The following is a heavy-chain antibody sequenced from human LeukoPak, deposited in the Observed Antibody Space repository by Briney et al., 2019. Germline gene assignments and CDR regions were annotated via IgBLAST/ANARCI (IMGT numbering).Heavy chain of an antibody. Sequence: SETLSLTCTVSGGSISSGGYYWSWTRQPPGKGLEWIGYIYHSGSTYYNPSLKSRVTISVDRSKNQFSLKLSSVTAADTAVYYCARDRAYCGGDCYPPDAFDIWGQGTMVTVSS. V-gene: IGHV4-30-2*01. J-gene: IGHJ3*02. CDR2: IYHSGST. D-gene: IGHD2-21*01. CDR3: ARDRAYCGGDCYPPDAFDI. CDR1: GGSISSGGYY.